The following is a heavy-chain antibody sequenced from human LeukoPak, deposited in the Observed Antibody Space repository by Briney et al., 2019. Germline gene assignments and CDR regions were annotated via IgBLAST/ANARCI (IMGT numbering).Heavy chain of an antibody. CDR3: ARLVPSRLGWFLP. CDR2: IYYSGST. D-gene: IGHD1-1*01. CDR1: GGSISSRTYY. Sequence: KTSETLSLTRTVSGGSISSRTYYWGWIRQPPGKGLEWNGTIYYSGSTYYSPSLKSRVTISVDTSKNQFSLKLSSVTAADTAVYYCARLVPSRLGWFLPWGQGTLVTVSS. J-gene: IGHJ5*02. V-gene: IGHV4-39*01.